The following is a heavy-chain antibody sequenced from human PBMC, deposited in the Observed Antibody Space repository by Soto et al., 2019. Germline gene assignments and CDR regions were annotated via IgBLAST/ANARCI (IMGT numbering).Heavy chain of an antibody. CDR2: IYYSGSS. Sequence: QLQLQESGPGLVKPSETLSLTCTVSGGSISSSSYYWGWIRQPPGKGLEWIGSIYYSGSSYYNPSLKSRVTISVDTSKNQFSLKLSSVTAADTAVYYCARAGGGWVYYYGMDVWGQGTTDPVSS. J-gene: IGHJ6*02. D-gene: IGHD3-10*01. V-gene: IGHV4-39*01. CDR3: ARAGGGWVYYYGMDV. CDR1: GGSISSSSYY.